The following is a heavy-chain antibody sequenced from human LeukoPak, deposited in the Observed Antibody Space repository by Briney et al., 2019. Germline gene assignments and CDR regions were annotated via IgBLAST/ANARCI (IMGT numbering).Heavy chain of an antibody. CDR3: AREVMITFGGVIVIPGGIDYFDY. Sequence: PSETLSLTCTVSGYSISSGYFWGWIRQPPGKGLEWIGSFYHSGITYYNPSLKSRVTISVEMSKNQFSLKLSSVTAADTAVYYCAREVMITFGGVIVIPGGIDYFDYWGQGTLVTVSS. CDR1: GYSISSGYF. V-gene: IGHV4-38-2*02. D-gene: IGHD3-16*02. J-gene: IGHJ4*02. CDR2: FYHSGIT.